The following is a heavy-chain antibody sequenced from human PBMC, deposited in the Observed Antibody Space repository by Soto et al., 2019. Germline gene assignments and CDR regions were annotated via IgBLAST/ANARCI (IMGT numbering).Heavy chain of an antibody. Sequence: EVQLLESGGGLAQPGGSLRLSCAASGFTFSNHGMTWVRQAPGKGLEWVSSVSADCYTTYYADSVRGRLTISRDNYGDTVYVRMNNLRAEDTALYYCAREASVPSFGEFWFFDLWGRGTQVTVSS. CDR3: AREASVPSFGEFWFFDL. J-gene: IGHJ2*01. CDR2: VSADCYTT. V-gene: IGHV3-23*01. D-gene: IGHD3-10*01. CDR1: GFTFSNHG.